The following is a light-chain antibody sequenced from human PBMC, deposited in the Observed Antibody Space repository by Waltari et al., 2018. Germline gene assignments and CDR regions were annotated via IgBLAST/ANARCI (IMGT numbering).Light chain of an antibody. J-gene: IGKJ4*01. CDR1: QSVLYSSNNKNY. V-gene: IGKV4-1*01. CDR2: WAS. CDR3: QQYYSTPT. Sequence: DIVMTQSPDSLAVSLGERATINCKSSQSVLYSSNNKNYLAWYQQKPGQPPKLLIYWASTRESGVPDGVSGSGSGTDFTLTISSLKAEDVAVYYGQQYYSTPTFGG.